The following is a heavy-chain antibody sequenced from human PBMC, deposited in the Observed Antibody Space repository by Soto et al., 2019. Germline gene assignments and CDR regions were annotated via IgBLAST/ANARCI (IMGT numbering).Heavy chain of an antibody. Sequence: ESGGGLVQPGGSLRLSCAASGFTFSSYAMSWVRQAPGKGLEWVSAISGSGGSTYYADSVKGRFTISRDNSKNTLYLQMNSLRAEDTAVYYCARSSSSRSYYYYGMDVWGQGTTVTVSS. CDR2: ISGSGGST. D-gene: IGHD6-6*01. J-gene: IGHJ6*02. V-gene: IGHV3-23*01. CDR1: GFTFSSYA. CDR3: ARSSSSRSYYYYGMDV.